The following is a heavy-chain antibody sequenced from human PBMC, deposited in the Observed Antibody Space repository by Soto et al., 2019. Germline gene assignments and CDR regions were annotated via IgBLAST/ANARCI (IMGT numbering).Heavy chain of an antibody. CDR3: AGAWQQLDSWFDP. V-gene: IGHV4-59*01. CDR2: IYYSGST. J-gene: IGHJ5*02. D-gene: IGHD6-13*01. CDR1: GGSINTYY. Sequence: SETLSLTCTVSGGSINTYYWSWIRQPPGKGLEWIGYIYYSGSTNYNPSLKSRVTISVDTSKNQFSLKLSSVTAAGTAVYYCAGAWQQLDSWFDPWGQGTLVTVSS.